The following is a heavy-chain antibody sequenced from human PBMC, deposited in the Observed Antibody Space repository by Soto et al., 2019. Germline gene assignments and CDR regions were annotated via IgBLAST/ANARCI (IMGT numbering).Heavy chain of an antibody. V-gene: IGHV1-18*04. J-gene: IGHJ4*02. CDR2: ISAYNGST. D-gene: IGHD3-22*01. Sequence: GPSVKVSCKASGYTFTSYYMHWVRQAPGQGLEWMGLISAYNGSTNYAQKLQGRVTMTTDTSTSTAYMELRSLRSDDTAVYYCARESAGYYDSSGYYFDYWGQGTLVTVSS. CDR1: GYTFTSYY. CDR3: ARESAGYYDSSGYYFDY.